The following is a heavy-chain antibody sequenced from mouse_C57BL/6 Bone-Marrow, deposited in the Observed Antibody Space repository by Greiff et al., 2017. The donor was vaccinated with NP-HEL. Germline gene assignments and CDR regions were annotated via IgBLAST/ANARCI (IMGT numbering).Heavy chain of an antibody. D-gene: IGHD2-12*01. J-gene: IGHJ4*01. CDR3: ARISPYVYYAMDY. CDR2: IYPGSGST. Sequence: QVQLQQPGAELVKPGASVKMSCKASGYTFTSYWITWVKQRPGQGLEWIGDIYPGSGSTNYNEKFKSKATMTVDTSSSTAYMQLGSLTSEDSAVYYCARISPYVYYAMDYWGQGTSVTVSS. V-gene: IGHV1-55*01. CDR1: GYTFTSYW.